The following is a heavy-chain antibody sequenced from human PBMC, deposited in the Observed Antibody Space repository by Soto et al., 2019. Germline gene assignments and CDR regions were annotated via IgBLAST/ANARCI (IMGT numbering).Heavy chain of an antibody. CDR1: GYTFTSYG. CDR3: ARSIVVVPAAIPPGGGSAYYFDY. D-gene: IGHD2-2*02. V-gene: IGHV1-18*04. CDR2: ISAYNGNT. Sequence: GASVKVSCKASGYTFTSYGISWVRQAPGQGLEWMGWISAYNGNTNYAQKLQGRVTMTTDTSTSTAYMELRSLRSDDTAVYYCARSIVVVPAAIPPGGGSAYYFDYWGQGTLVTVS. J-gene: IGHJ4*02.